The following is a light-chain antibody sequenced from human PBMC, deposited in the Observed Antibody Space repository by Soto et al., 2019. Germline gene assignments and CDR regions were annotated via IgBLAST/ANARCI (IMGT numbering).Light chain of an antibody. CDR3: SSYTTSSTPVV. Sequence: QSVLTQPASVSGSPGQSITISCTGTSSDVGGYNYVSWYQQHPGKGPKLMIYEVSNRPSGVSNRFSGSKSGNTASLTISGLQAEDEADYYCSSYTTSSTPVVFGGGTKLTFL. CDR1: SSDVGGYNY. V-gene: IGLV2-14*01. J-gene: IGLJ2*01. CDR2: EVS.